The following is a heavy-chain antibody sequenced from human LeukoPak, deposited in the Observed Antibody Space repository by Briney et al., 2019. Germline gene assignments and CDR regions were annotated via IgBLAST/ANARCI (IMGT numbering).Heavy chain of an antibody. D-gene: IGHD5-24*01. CDR3: VKDRGLRNQWLQVTYDS. Sequence: GGSLRLSCAASGFTFDDYAMHWVRQVPGKGLEWVSGISWNSVNIGHEDSVKGRFTISRDNAKNSLHLQMNSLRPEDTALYYCVKDRGLRNQWLQVTYDSWGQGTLVTVSS. CDR2: ISWNSVNI. J-gene: IGHJ4*02. V-gene: IGHV3-9*01. CDR1: GFTFDDYA.